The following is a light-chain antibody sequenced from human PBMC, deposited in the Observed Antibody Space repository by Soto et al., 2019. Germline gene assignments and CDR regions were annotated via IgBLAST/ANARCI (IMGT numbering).Light chain of an antibody. V-gene: IGLV2-14*01. CDR1: SSDVGSYDF. Sequence: QSVLTQPASVSGSPGQSITMSCTGTSSDVGSYDFDSWYQQHPGKAPKLLIYEVSNRPSGVSARFSGSKSDNTASLTISGLQAADEADYFCSSYSSSTVRYVFGSGTKVTVL. CDR2: EVS. CDR3: SSYSSSTVRYV. J-gene: IGLJ1*01.